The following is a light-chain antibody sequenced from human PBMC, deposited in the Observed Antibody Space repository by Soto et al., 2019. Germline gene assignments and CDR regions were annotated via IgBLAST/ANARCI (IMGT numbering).Light chain of an antibody. CDR1: QSVSSY. V-gene: IGKV3-20*01. Sequence: IVLTQSPATLSLSPGEISTLSCRASQSVSSYLAWYQQKPGQAPGLLLYGASNRASGIPDRFAGSGSGTDFTLTISRLEPADSAVYYCQQYGSSPTFGGGTKVDIK. CDR3: QQYGSSPT. CDR2: GAS. J-gene: IGKJ4*01.